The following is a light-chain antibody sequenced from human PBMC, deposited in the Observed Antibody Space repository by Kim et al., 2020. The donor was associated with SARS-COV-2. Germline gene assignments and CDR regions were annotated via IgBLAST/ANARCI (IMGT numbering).Light chain of an antibody. CDR2: GAS. CDR3: QQYSNWPQT. V-gene: IGKV3-15*01. Sequence: SVSPGETVTLSCRTSQRVSTNLAWYQQKPGQAPRLLIYGASMRAAGIPAKFSGSGSGTEFTLTISSLQSEDFAVYFCQQYSNWPQTFGQGTKLEI. J-gene: IGKJ2*01. CDR1: QRVSTN.